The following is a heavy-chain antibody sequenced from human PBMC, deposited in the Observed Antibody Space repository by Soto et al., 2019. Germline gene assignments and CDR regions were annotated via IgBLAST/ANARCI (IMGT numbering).Heavy chain of an antibody. V-gene: IGHV3-48*01. CDR2: ISSSISTI. J-gene: IGHJ6*03. D-gene: IGHD6-13*01. Sequence: EVQLVESGGGLVQPGGSLRLSCAASGFTFSSYSMNWVRQAPGKGLEWVSYISSSISTIYYADSVKGRFTISRDNAKNSLYLQMNSLRAEDTAVYYCARDCASIAAPSKTITFYYYYYMDVWGKGTTVTVSS. CDR3: ARDCASIAAPSKTITFYYYYYMDV. CDR1: GFTFSSYS.